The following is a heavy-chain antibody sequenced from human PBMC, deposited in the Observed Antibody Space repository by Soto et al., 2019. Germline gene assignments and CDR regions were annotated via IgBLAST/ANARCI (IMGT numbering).Heavy chain of an antibody. Sequence: SGPRCEPTQALTLTCTFSGFSLRTTGVGVGWIRQPPGKALEWLALLYWDDDNRYNPSLKSRLTLTKDTSKSQVVLTLTNVDPADTATYYCAHNPPQDSGAFDIWGQGTMVTVSS. CDR2: LYWDDDN. D-gene: IGHD6-19*01. CDR3: AHNPPQDSGAFDI. J-gene: IGHJ3*02. V-gene: IGHV2-5*02. CDR1: GFSLRTTGVG.